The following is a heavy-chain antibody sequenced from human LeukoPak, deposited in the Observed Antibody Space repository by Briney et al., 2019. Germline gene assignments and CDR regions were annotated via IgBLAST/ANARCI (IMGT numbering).Heavy chain of an antibody. J-gene: IGHJ6*02. CDR3: ARSKPPAVKDYYGLDV. CDR2: IYIGGTT. CDR1: GFTVSSNY. Sequence: PGGSLRLSCAAYGFTVSSNYMNWVRQAPGKGLEWVSVIYIGGTTYYVDSVKGRFTISRDNSRNTVYLQMNSLRAEDTAVYFCARSKPPAVKDYYGLDVWGQGTTVTVSS. V-gene: IGHV3-66*01. D-gene: IGHD6-13*01.